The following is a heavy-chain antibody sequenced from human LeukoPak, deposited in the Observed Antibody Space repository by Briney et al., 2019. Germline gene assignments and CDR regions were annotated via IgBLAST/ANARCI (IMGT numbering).Heavy chain of an antibody. CDR1: GFTFSSYG. V-gene: IGHV3-30*18. Sequence: GGSLRLSCAASGFTFSSYGMHWVRQAPGKGLEWVAVISYDGSNKYYADSVKGRFTISRDNSKNTLYLQMNSLRAEDTAVYYCAKERGYYDSSGYLVYWGQGTLVTVSS. J-gene: IGHJ4*02. CDR3: AKERGYYDSSGYLVY. D-gene: IGHD3-22*01. CDR2: ISYDGSNK.